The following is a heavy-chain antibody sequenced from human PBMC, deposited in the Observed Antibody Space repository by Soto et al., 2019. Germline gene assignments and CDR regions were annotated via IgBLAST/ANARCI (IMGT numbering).Heavy chain of an antibody. CDR3: AKDSNWGIISPTPNH. CDR2: INGGDDRK. CDR1: GFTFRSSP. V-gene: IGHV3-23*01. J-gene: IGHJ5*02. Sequence: EVQLWESGGVLVQPGGSLRLSCAVSGFTFRSSPMSWVRRAPGKGLEWVSGINGGDDRKHYAESVMGRFTIIRDNSKNTLLLQMNSLRVEDTAIYYCAKDSNWGIISPTPNHWGQGTQVTVSS. D-gene: IGHD3-16*01.